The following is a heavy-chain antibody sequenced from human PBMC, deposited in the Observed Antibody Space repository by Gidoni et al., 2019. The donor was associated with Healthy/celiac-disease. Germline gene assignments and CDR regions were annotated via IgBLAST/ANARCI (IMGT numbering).Heavy chain of an antibody. D-gene: IGHD3-10*01. CDR3: AGVLLWFGELFWAFDP. Sequence: QVQLVQSGAEVKKPRASVKVSCKASGYTFTSYGISWVRQAPGQGLEWMGWISAYNGNTNYAQKLQGRVTMATDTSTSTAYMELRSLRSDDTAVYYCAGVLLWFGELFWAFDPWGQGTLVTVSS. CDR2: ISAYNGNT. J-gene: IGHJ5*02. V-gene: IGHV1-18*01. CDR1: GYTFTSYG.